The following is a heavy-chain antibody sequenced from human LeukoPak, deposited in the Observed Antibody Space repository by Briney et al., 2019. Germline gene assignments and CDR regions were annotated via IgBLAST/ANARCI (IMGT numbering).Heavy chain of an antibody. Sequence: GGSLRLSCAASGFTFSSYAMSWVRQAPGKGLEWVSAISGSGGSTYYADSVKGRFTISRDNSKNTLYLQMNSLRAEDTAVYYCAREGYDSSGYYRLDYWGQGTLVTVSS. CDR3: AREGYDSSGYYRLDY. V-gene: IGHV3-23*01. J-gene: IGHJ4*02. D-gene: IGHD3-22*01. CDR2: ISGSGGST. CDR1: GFTFSSYA.